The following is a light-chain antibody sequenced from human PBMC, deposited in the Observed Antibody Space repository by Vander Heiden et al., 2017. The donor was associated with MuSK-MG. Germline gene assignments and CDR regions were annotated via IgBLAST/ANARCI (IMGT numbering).Light chain of an antibody. J-gene: IGKJ1*01. CDR3: QQYDNFPRT. V-gene: IGKV1-33*01. CDR1: QVMKNR. Sequence: DIKMPQSPSSLSASVGTSVTITCQSSQVMKNRLNWYQQKPGKAPKLLIYDVSNLETGGPSRFRGSGSGTDLTFTISSLQPEDIGTYYCQQYDNFPRTFGQGTKVEIK. CDR2: DVS.